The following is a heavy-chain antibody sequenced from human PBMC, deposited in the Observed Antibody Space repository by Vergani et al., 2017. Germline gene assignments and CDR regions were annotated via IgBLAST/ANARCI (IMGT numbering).Heavy chain of an antibody. CDR3: ARAPAWGNTGYNYYYMDV. CDR1: GYTFTNYD. J-gene: IGHJ6*03. V-gene: IGHV1-8*01. D-gene: IGHD5-12*01. CDR2: MNPNSGNT. Sequence: QVHLVQSGAEVKKPGASVKVSCKASGYTFTNYDINWVRQATGQGLEWMGWMNPNSGNTGYAQKFQGRVTMTTNTSISTAYMELSSLRSEDTAIYYCARAPAWGNTGYNYYYMDVWGKGP.